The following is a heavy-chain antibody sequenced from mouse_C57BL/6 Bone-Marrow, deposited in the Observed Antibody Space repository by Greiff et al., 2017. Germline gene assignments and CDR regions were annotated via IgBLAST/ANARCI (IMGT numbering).Heavy chain of an antibody. CDR3: ARRGTSRYFDY. CDR1: GFTFSSYG. V-gene: IGHV5-6*01. CDR2: ISSGGSYT. Sequence: EVQVVESGGDLVKPGGSLKLSCAASGFTFSSYGMSWVRQTPDKRLEWVATISSGGSYTYYPDSVKGRFTISRDNAKNTLYLQMSSLKSEDTAMYYCARRGTSRYFDYWGQGTTLTVSS. J-gene: IGHJ2*01. D-gene: IGHD2-14*01.